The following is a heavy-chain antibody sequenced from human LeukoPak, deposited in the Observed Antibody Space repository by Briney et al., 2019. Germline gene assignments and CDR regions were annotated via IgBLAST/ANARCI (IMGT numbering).Heavy chain of an antibody. J-gene: IGHJ4*02. CDR1: GFTFSSYW. CDR2: ISTDASST. CDR3: TGHHQAYSRTY. Sequence: GESLRLSCAASGFTFSSYWMSWVRQAPGKGLVWVSRISTDASSTTYADSVKGRFTISRDNAKDTLYLQMNSLRAEDTAVYYCTGHHQAYSRTYWGQGTLVTVSS. V-gene: IGHV3-74*01. D-gene: IGHD4-11*01.